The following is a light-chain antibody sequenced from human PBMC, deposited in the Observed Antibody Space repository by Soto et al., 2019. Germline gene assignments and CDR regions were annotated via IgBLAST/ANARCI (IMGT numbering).Light chain of an antibody. Sequence: SYELTQPPSVSVAPGQTARITCEGNNIGSKGVHWYQQKPGQAPVLVVYGDSDRPSGTPERFSGSKSGNTASLTISGLQAEDEADYHCSSYTSGSSHYVFGTGTKLTVL. CDR1: NIGSKG. V-gene: IGLV3-21*02. CDR2: GDS. CDR3: SSYTSGSSHYV. J-gene: IGLJ1*01.